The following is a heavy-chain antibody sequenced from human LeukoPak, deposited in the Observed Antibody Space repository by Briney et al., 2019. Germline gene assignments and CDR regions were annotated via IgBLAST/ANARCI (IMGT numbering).Heavy chain of an antibody. J-gene: IGHJ5*02. CDR1: GGTFSSYA. D-gene: IGHD6-19*01. Sequence: ASVTVSCKASGGTFSSYAISWVRQAPGQGLEWMGIINPSGGSTSYAQKFQGRVTMTRDTSTSTVYMELSSLRSEDTAVYYCARDGSAGTTRTPRWFDPWGQGTLVTVSS. V-gene: IGHV1-46*01. CDR3: ARDGSAGTTRTPRWFDP. CDR2: INPSGGST.